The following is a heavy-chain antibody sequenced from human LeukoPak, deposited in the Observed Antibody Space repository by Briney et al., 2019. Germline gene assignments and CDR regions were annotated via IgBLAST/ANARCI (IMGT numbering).Heavy chain of an antibody. V-gene: IGHV3-7*01. Sequence: GGSLRLSCVASGFTFSSRDWMTWVRPAPGKGLEGVANIKEEGRDKNYGDWVKGRLTISRDNAKNSLYLQMNSLRAEDTAVYYCARDLGQYYDTSDNWFDPWGQGTLVTVSS. J-gene: IGHJ5*02. CDR1: GFTFSSRDW. CDR3: ARDLGQYYDTSDNWFDP. CDR2: IKEEGRDK. D-gene: IGHD3-22*01.